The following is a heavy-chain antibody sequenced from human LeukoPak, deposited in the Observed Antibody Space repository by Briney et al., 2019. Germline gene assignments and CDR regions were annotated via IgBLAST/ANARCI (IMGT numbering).Heavy chain of an antibody. CDR3: ATKVPGTSHFSN. Sequence: GGSLRLSCAASGFTFSTYSMNWVRQAPGKGLEWVSHITGSGTSIFYAASVKGRFSISRDNAKNSLYLDMYSLSAEDTAVYYCATKVPGTSHFSNWGQGTRVTVSS. D-gene: IGHD6-19*01. CDR2: ITGSGTSI. V-gene: IGHV3-48*04. J-gene: IGHJ4*02. CDR1: GFTFSTYS.